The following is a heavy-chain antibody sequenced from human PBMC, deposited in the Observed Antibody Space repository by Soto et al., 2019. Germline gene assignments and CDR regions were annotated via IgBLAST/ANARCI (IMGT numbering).Heavy chain of an antibody. J-gene: IGHJ5*02. CDR2: IYYSGST. D-gene: IGHD6-6*01. CDR1: GGSISSYY. Sequence: SETLSLTCTVSGGSISSYYWSWIQQPPGKGLEWIGYIYYSGSTNYNPSLKSRVTISVDTSKNQFSLKLSSVTAADTAVYYCAREGGKQQLVRDNWFDPWGQGTLVTVSS. V-gene: IGHV4-59*01. CDR3: AREGGKQQLVRDNWFDP.